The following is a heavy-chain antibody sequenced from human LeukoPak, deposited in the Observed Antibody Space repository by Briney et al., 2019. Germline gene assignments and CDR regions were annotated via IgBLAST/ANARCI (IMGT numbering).Heavy chain of an antibody. CDR3: ARDSYYYDSSGYYKSFYYFDY. CDR2: IYTSGST. CDR1: GGSISSYY. J-gene: IGHJ4*02. Sequence: PSETLSLTCTVSGGSISSYYWSWIRQPAGEGLEWIGRIYTSGSTNYNPSLKSRVTMSVDTSKNQFSLKLSSVTAADTAGYYCARDSYYYDSSGYYKSFYYFDYWGQGTLVTVSS. V-gene: IGHV4-4*07. D-gene: IGHD3-22*01.